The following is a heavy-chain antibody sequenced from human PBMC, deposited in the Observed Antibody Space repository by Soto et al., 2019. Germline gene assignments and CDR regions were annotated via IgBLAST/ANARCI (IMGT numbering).Heavy chain of an antibody. CDR1: GYTFTSYG. CDR3: ARDQLGLWFGEPRFDY. J-gene: IGHJ4*02. CDR2: ISAYNGNT. D-gene: IGHD3-10*01. V-gene: IGHV1-18*04. Sequence: QVQLVQSVAEVKKPGASVKVSCKASGYTFTSYGISWVRQAPGQGLEWMGWISAYNGNTNYAQKLQVRVTMTTDTSTSTAYMEMRSLRSDDTAVYYCARDQLGLWFGEPRFDYWGQGTLVTVSS.